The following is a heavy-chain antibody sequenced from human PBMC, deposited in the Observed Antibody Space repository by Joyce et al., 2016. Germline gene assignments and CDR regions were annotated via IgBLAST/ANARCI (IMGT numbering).Heavy chain of an antibody. CDR1: GFTFNNYG. Sequence: AASGFTFNNYGLTWVRQAPGKGLEWVSSISDIGGSTYYADSVRDRFTISRDNSKNTLFLQMTSLTADDTAVYYCAKDRPYSTYYYFYYMDVWGKGTTVTVSS. V-gene: IGHV3-23*01. CDR3: AKDRPYSTYYYFYYMDV. CDR2: ISDIGGST. D-gene: IGHD4-11*01. J-gene: IGHJ6*03.